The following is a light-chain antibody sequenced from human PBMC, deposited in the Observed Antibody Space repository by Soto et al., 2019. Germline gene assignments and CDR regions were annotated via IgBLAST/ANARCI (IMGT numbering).Light chain of an antibody. CDR3: SAYAGSNNFVL. J-gene: IGLJ2*01. CDR1: SSDVGTYNY. CDR2: EVS. V-gene: IGLV2-8*01. Sequence: QSVLTQPPSASGSPGQSVPISCTGASSDVGTYNYVSWFQQHPGKAPKLMIYEVSKRPSGVPDRFSGSKSGNTASLTVSGLQAEDDADYYCSAYAGSNNFVLFGGGTKLTVL.